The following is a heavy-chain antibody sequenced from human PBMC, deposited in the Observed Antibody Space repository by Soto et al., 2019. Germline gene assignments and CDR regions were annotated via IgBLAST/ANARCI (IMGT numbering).Heavy chain of an antibody. CDR2: ISYDGSGK. CDR1: GFTFSSYG. D-gene: IGHD5-18*01. V-gene: IGHV3-30*18. Sequence: GGSLRLSCAASGFTFSSYGMHWVRQAPGKGLEWVAVISYDGSGKYYADSVKGRFTISRDNSKNTLYLQMNSLRPEDTAVFYCAKGFSGYSHASFHIWGQGTMVTVSS. J-gene: IGHJ3*02. CDR3: AKGFSGYSHASFHI.